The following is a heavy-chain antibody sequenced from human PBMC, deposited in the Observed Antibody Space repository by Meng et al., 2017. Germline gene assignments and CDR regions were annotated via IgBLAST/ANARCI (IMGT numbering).Heavy chain of an antibody. CDR2: IKPDGTMT. V-gene: IGHV3-74*01. J-gene: IGHJ5*02. CDR1: GFTFRDYW. CDR3: ARSDWFDP. Sequence: EVQSVESGGGFFPSGASLRRSCTASGFTFRDYWMPWVRQAPGKGLVWVSRIKPDGTMTVYADSVKGRFTISRDNAKNTLYLQMNSLRSDDTAVYYCARSDWFDPWGQGTLVTVSS.